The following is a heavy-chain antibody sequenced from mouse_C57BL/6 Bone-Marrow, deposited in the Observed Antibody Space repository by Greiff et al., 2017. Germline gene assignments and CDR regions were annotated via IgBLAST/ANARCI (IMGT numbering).Heavy chain of an antibody. V-gene: IGHV1-15*01. J-gene: IGHJ3*01. D-gene: IGHD1-1*01. Sequence: QVQLQQSGAELVRPGASVTLSCKASGYTFTDYEMHWVKQTPVHGLEWIGAIDPETGGTAYNQKFKGKAILTADKSSSTAYLELRSLTSEDSAVYYCTRLYLAWFAYWGQGTLVTVAA. CDR1: GYTFTDYE. CDR2: IDPETGGT. CDR3: TRLYLAWFAY.